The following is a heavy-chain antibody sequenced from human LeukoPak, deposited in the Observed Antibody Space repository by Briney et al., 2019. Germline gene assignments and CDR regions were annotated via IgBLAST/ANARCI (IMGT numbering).Heavy chain of an antibody. J-gene: IGHJ4*02. CDR1: GFTFSDYG. CDR2: ISTTSSYI. Sequence: GGSLRLSCAASGFTFSDYGMSWVRQAPGKGLEWVSSISTTSSYIYYADSMKGRFTISRGNAKNSLYLQMNSLRAEDTAVYYCARGPFTSISKYFDYWAREPWSPSPQ. CDR3: ARGPFTSISKYFDY. D-gene: IGHD2-2*01. V-gene: IGHV3-21*01.